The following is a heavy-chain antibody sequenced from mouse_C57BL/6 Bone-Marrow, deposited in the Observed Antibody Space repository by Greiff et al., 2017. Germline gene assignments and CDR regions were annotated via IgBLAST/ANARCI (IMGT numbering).Heavy chain of an antibody. Sequence: VQLKESGAELVRPGASVKLSCTASGFNIKDDYMHWVKQRPEQGLEWIGWIDPENGDTEYASKFQGKTTITADTSSNTAYLQLSSLTSEGTAVYYCTIYSNYDAMDYWGQGTSVTVSS. J-gene: IGHJ4*01. CDR2: IDPENGDT. V-gene: IGHV14-4*01. CDR3: TIYSNYDAMDY. CDR1: GFNIKDDY. D-gene: IGHD2-5*01.